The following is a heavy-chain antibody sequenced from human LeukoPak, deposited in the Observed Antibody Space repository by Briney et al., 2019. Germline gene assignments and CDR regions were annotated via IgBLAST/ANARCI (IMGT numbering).Heavy chain of an antibody. CDR1: GGSISSGDYY. V-gene: IGHV4-30-4*01. CDR2: IYYSGSA. J-gene: IGHJ4*02. D-gene: IGHD5-24*01. CDR3: ARGRDVYGLNDY. Sequence: PSQTLPLTCTVSGGSISSGDYYWSWIRQPPGKGLEWIGYIYYSGSAHYNPSLKSRVTISVDTSKNQFSLKLSSVTAADTAVYYCARGRDVYGLNDYWGQGTLVTVSS.